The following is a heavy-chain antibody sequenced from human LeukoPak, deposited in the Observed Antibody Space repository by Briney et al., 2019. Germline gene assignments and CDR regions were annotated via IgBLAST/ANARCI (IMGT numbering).Heavy chain of an antibody. CDR2: ISGSGGST. Sequence: PGGSLRLSCAASGFTFSSYAMSWVRQAPGKGLEWVSAISGSGGSTYYADSVKGRFTISRDNSKNTLYLHMNSLRAEDTAVYYCARPSRSSTGTGTTWWTGKYHYYYDMDVWGQGTTVTVSS. V-gene: IGHV3-23*01. CDR1: GFTFSSYA. J-gene: IGHJ6*02. D-gene: IGHD1-1*01. CDR3: ARPSRSSTGTGTTWWTGKYHYYYDMDV.